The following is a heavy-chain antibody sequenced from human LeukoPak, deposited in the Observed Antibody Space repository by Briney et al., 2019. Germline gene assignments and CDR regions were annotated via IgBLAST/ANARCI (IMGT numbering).Heavy chain of an antibody. J-gene: IGHJ4*02. CDR2: IYHSGST. V-gene: IGHV4-38-2*02. Sequence: PSETLSLTCTVSGYSISSGYYWGWIRQPPGKGLEWIGSIYHSGSTYYNPSLKSRVTISVDTSKNQFSLKLSSVTAADTAVYYCANYCSGGSCYFDYWGQGTLVTVSS. CDR1: GYSISSGYY. D-gene: IGHD2-15*01. CDR3: ANYCSGGSCYFDY.